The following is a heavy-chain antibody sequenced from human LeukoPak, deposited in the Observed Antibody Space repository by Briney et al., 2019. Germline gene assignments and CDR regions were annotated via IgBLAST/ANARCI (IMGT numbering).Heavy chain of an antibody. CDR2: IIPIFGTA. CDR3: ARAPYSSGGSTNYYYYYYMDV. J-gene: IGHJ6*03. D-gene: IGHD6-19*01. V-gene: IGHV1-69*05. CDR1: GGTFSSYA. Sequence: SVKVSCKASGGTFSSYAISWVRQAPGQGLEWMGGIIPIFGTANYAQKFQGRVTITTDESTSTAYMELSSLRSEDTAVYYCARAPYSSGGSTNYYYYYYMDVWGKGTTVTVSS.